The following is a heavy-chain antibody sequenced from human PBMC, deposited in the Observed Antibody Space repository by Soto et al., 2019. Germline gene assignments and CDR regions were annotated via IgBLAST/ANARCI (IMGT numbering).Heavy chain of an antibody. CDR2: IKQDGSER. CDR1: GFTISSYW. V-gene: IGHV3-7*01. CDR3: ASWYNGYDF. Sequence: EVQLVESGGTLVQPGESLRLSCAASGFTISSYWMSWVRQAPGKGLEWVANIKQDGSERYYMGSVNGRFTISRDNAKNSLYLQMSSLTVEDTAVYYCASWYNGYDFGGQGTLVTISS. D-gene: IGHD5-12*01. J-gene: IGHJ4*02.